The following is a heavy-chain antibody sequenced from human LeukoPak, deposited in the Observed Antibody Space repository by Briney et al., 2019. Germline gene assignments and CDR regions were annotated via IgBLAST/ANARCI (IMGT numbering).Heavy chain of an antibody. V-gene: IGHV4-39*01. Sequence: SETLSLTCSVSGGSISSISYHWGWVRQPPGKGLEWIGNIYSSGSTYNNPSLKSRVIISVDTSKNQFSLKLTSVTAADTAVYYCARQGVVGATGFDYWGQGTLVTVSS. D-gene: IGHD1-26*01. CDR3: ARQGVVGATGFDY. CDR1: GGSISSISYH. J-gene: IGHJ4*02. CDR2: IYSSGST.